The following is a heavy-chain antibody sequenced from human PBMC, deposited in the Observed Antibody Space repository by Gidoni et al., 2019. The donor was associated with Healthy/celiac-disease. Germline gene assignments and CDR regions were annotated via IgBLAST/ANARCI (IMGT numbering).Heavy chain of an antibody. CDR3: ARMGVVPAAMNYYGMDV. V-gene: IGHV3-33*01. CDR1: GCTFSSYG. D-gene: IGHD2-2*01. Sequence: QVQLVESGGGVVQPGRSLRLSGAASGCTFSSYGMHWVRQAPGKGLERVAVIWYDGSNKYYADSVKGRFTISRDNSKNTLYLQMNSLRAEDTAVYYCARMGVVPAAMNYYGMDVWGQGTTVTVSS. CDR2: IWYDGSNK. J-gene: IGHJ6*02.